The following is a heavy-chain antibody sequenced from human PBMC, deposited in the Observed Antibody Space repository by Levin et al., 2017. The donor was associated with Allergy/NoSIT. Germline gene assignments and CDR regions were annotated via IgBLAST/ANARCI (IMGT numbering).Heavy chain of an antibody. CDR1: GYSFTNYW. CDR2: IYPGDSDT. Sequence: PGGSLRLSCKGSGYSFTNYWIGWVRQMPGKGLEWMGIIYPGDSDTRYSPSFQGQVTISADKSISTVYLQWSSLKASDTAMYYCARLGGDCSGGSLCYWGQGTLVTVSS. J-gene: IGHJ4*02. V-gene: IGHV5-51*01. CDR3: ARLGGDCSGGSLCY. D-gene: IGHD2-15*01.